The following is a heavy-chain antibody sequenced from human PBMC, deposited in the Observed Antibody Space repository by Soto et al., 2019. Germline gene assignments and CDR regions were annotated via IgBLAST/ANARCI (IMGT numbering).Heavy chain of an antibody. J-gene: IGHJ3*01. V-gene: IGHV3-30*03. Sequence: VQLVESGGGVVQPGTSLRLSCAASGFTFSSYGIHWVRQAPGKGLEWVAVISYAGNDNYYADSMKGRFTISRDNSKKTLYLQMTSLRADDTAVYYCARDRQQWLEPAGGALPFWGQGTMVIVSS. CDR1: GFTFSSYG. D-gene: IGHD6-19*01. CDR3: ARDRQQWLEPAGGALPF. CDR2: ISYAGNDN.